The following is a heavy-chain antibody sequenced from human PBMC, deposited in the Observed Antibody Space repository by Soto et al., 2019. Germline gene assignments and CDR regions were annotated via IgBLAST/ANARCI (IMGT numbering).Heavy chain of an antibody. Sequence: GESLKISCNVSGYSFTTFWISCFLQVRDKGLEWMGGLDPADSFTNYSPSFQGHVTISVDKSINTAYLQWSSLKASDTAIYYCARHLYDNRNYLDALDVWGQGTMVTVSS. CDR3: ARHLYDNRNYLDALDV. CDR1: GYSFTTFW. CDR2: LDPADSFT. J-gene: IGHJ3*01. V-gene: IGHV5-10-1*01. D-gene: IGHD3-22*01.